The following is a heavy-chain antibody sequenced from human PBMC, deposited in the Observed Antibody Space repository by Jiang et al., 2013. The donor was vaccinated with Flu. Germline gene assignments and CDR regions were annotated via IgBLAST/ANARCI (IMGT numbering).Heavy chain of an antibody. J-gene: IGHJ1*01. CDR1: GYGFTSFW. V-gene: IGHV5-51*01. CDR2: IYPEDSDT. Sequence: GAEVKKPGESLKISCKGSGYGFTSFWIGWVRQMPGKGLEWMGIIYPEDSDTKYSPSFEGQVTISADKSIDTAYLQWSSLKASDTAMYYCARLTRDYDFWSGYHQYFHHWGQGTLVTVSS. D-gene: IGHD3-3*01. CDR3: ARLTRDYDFWSGYHQYFHH.